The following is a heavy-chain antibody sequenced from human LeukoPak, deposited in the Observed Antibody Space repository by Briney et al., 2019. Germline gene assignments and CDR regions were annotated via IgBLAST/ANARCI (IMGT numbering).Heavy chain of an antibody. D-gene: IGHD5-12*01. CDR2: INPNSGGT. Sequence: ASVTVSCKASGYTFIRYYMHWVRQAPRQGLEWMGWINPNSGGTNYAQKSQGRVNMTRDTSISTAYMELSRLRSDDAAVYYCARTGGDIVATMYYYDRDVWGKGTTVTISS. J-gene: IGHJ6*03. CDR3: ARTGGDIVATMYYYDRDV. CDR1: GYTFIRYY. V-gene: IGHV1-2*02.